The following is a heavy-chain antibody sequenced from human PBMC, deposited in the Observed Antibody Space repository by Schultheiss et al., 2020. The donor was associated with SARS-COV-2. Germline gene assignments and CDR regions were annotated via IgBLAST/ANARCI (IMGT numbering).Heavy chain of an antibody. CDR2: ISGSGGST. CDR3: AKGRSSGWYIPSCDY. J-gene: IGHJ4*02. V-gene: IGHV3-23*01. D-gene: IGHD6-19*01. Sequence: GGSLRLSCAASGFTFSSYAMSWVRQAPGKGLEWVSAISGSGGSTYYADSVKGPFTISRDNAKNSLYLQMNSLRAEDTAVYYCAKGRSSGWYIPSCDYWGQGTLVTVSS. CDR1: GFTFSSYA.